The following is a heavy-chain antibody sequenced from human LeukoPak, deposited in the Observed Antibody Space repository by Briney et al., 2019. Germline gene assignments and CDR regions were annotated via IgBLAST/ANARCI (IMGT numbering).Heavy chain of an antibody. CDR2: ISSSGGTR. CDR1: GFAFSVYE. Sequence: GGSLRLSFAASGFAFSVYEMYWVRQAPGKGLEWVSYISSSGGTRYYADSVKGRFTISRDNAKNSLYLQMNSLRAEDTAVYYCATLTVASSFDHWGQGTLVTVSS. V-gene: IGHV3-48*03. D-gene: IGHD6-19*01. CDR3: ATLTVASSFDH. J-gene: IGHJ4*02.